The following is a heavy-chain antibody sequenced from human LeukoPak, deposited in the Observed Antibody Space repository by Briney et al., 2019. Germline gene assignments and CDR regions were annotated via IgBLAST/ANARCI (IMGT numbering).Heavy chain of an antibody. CDR3: ARDRASNPRQIDPFDF. J-gene: IGHJ4*02. V-gene: IGHV4-38-2*02. CDR1: GAYISSGNY. CDR2: ISSGGKT. Sequence: PSDTLSLTCAASGAYISSGNYWRWIRQPPGKSLEWIAIISSGGKTNYNPSLKSRVTISADTSQNQFTMRLTSLSAADTAGYYRARDRASNPRQIDPFDFWGQGILVTVFS.